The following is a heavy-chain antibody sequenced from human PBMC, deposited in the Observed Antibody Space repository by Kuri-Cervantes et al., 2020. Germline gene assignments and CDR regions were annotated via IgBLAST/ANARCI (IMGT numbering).Heavy chain of an antibody. CDR2: IYYSGST. J-gene: IGHJ4*02. V-gene: IGHV4-39*07. Sequence: GSLRLSCTVSGGSISSSSYYWGWIRQPPGKGLEWIGSIYYSGSTYYNPSLKSRVTISVDTSKNQFSLKLSSVTAADTAVYYCARDIDNDSIAVAGEWNWGQGTLVTVSS. CDR3: ARDIDNDSIAVAGEWN. D-gene: IGHD6-19*01. CDR1: GGSISSSSYY.